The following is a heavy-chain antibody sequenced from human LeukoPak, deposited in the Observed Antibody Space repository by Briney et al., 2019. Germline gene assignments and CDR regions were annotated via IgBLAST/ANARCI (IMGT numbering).Heavy chain of an antibody. V-gene: IGHV1-69*13. CDR3: ARDRGSSSPGEDYYYYYMDV. CDR1: GGTFSSYA. Sequence: SVKVSCKASGGTFSSYAISWVRQAPGQGLEWMGGIIPIFGTANYAQKFQGRVTITADESTSTAYMELSSLRSEDTAVYYCARDRGSSSPGEDYYYYYMDVWGKGTTVTVSS. J-gene: IGHJ6*03. D-gene: IGHD6-13*01. CDR2: IIPIFGTA.